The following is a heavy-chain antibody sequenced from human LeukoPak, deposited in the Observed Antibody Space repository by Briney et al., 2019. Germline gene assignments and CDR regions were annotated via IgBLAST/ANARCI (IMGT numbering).Heavy chain of an antibody. Sequence: ASVKVSCKASGHTFTGYYMHWVRQAPGQGLEWMGWINANSGDTNYAQKFQGRVTMTRDTSISTAYMELSSLRSEDTAVYYCARGRVVRGVRRGYYYYMDVWGKGTTVTISS. CDR2: INANSGDT. CDR3: ARGRVVRGVRRGYYYYMDV. D-gene: IGHD3-10*01. CDR1: GHTFTGYY. V-gene: IGHV1-2*02. J-gene: IGHJ6*03.